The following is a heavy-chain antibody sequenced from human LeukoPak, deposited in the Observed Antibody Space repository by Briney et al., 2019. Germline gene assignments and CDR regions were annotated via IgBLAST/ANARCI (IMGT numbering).Heavy chain of an antibody. Sequence: ASVKVSCKASGYTFTSYYMHWVRQAPGQGLEWMGIINPSGGSTSYAQKFQGRVTMTRDTSTSTVYMELSSLRSEDTAVYYCARDRSSSFGGPYYYYMDVWGKGTTVTVSS. CDR2: INPSGGST. CDR3: ARDRSSSFGGPYYYYMDV. J-gene: IGHJ6*03. D-gene: IGHD6-6*01. V-gene: IGHV1-46*01. CDR1: GYTFTSYY.